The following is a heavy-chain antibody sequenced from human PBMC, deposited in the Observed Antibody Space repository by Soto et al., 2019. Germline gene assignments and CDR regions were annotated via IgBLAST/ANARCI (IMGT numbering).Heavy chain of an antibody. CDR3: ATEDWWRLEF. J-gene: IGHJ4*02. D-gene: IGHD2-8*02. CDR2: SKPDGSDS. CDR1: GFPFSSYY. V-gene: IGHV3-7*01. Sequence: GGSLRLSCAASGFPFSSYYMNWVRQAPGKGLQWVAKSKPDGSDSYDVDSVKGRFIVSRDNAKNSLFLQMNSLRPEDTAVYYCATEDWWRLEFWGQGTPVTVYS.